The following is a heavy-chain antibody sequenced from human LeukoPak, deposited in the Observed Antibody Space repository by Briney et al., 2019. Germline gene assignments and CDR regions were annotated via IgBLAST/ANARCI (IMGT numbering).Heavy chain of an antibody. CDR1: GFTFSSHT. CDR3: AKDVVPSIMYYFDN. J-gene: IGHJ4*02. Sequence: GGSLRLSCAASGFTFSSHTMIWVRQAAGKGLQWVSSISARGDTTNSADSLKGRFTISRDNSKNRVDLQMNSLRAEDTAVYYCAKDVVPSIMYYFDNWGQGTLVTVSS. CDR2: ISARGDTT. D-gene: IGHD1-14*01. V-gene: IGHV3-23*01.